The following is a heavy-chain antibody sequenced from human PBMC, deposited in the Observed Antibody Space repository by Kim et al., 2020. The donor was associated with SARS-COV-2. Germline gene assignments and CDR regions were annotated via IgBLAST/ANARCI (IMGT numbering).Heavy chain of an antibody. CDR2: VWYDGRNK. CDR3: ASSCYDSSDYPYDFDY. V-gene: IGHV3-33*01. CDR1: GFTFSSYG. D-gene: IGHD3-22*01. Sequence: GGSLRLSCAASGFTFSSYGMHWVRQAPGKGLEWVAVVWYDGRNKYYAASVKGRFTISRDNSKNRLYLQMNSLRAEDTAVYYCASSCYDSSDYPYDFDYWG. J-gene: IGHJ4*01.